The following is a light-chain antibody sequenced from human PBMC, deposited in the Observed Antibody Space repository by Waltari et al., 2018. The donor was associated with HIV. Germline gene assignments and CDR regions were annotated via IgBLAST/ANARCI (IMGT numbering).Light chain of an antibody. J-gene: IGLJ3*02. V-gene: IGLV1-44*01. CDR3: AARDDSLNAWV. CDR2: SNN. CDR1: NSNVGSNT. Sequence: QSVLTQPPSASGTPGRRVTIPCSGNNSNVGSNTVNWYRQVPGTAPKLLMFSNNQRPSGVPDRFSGSKSGTSASLAIRGLKSEDEADYYCAARDDSLNAWVFGGGTKVTVL.